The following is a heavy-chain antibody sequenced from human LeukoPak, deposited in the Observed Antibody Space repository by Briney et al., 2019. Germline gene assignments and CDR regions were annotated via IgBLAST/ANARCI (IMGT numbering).Heavy chain of an antibody. CDR1: GFTVSNNY. CDR2: IYSIGPT. J-gene: IGHJ4*02. CDR3: ARLTPYEWELFGNYFDY. D-gene: IGHD1-26*01. V-gene: IGHV3-53*01. Sequence: GGSLRLSCAASGFTVSNNYMSWVRQTPGKGLEWVSVIYSIGPTYYADSVKGRFTIPRGNSKNTVYLQMNSLRAEDTAVYYCARLTPYEWELFGNYFDYWGQGTLVTVSS.